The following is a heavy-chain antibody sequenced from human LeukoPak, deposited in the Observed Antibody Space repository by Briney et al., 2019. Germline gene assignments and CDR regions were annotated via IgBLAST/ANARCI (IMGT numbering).Heavy chain of an antibody. CDR1: GFTFSSYA. Sequence: GGSLRLSCAASGFTFSSYAMSWVRRAPGKGLEWVSAISGSGGSTYYADSVKGRFTISRDNSKNTLYLQMNSLRAEDTAVYYCAKERPEVSFGEINWFDPWGQGTLVTVSS. V-gene: IGHV3-23*01. D-gene: IGHD3-10*01. CDR2: ISGSGGST. CDR3: AKERPEVSFGEINWFDP. J-gene: IGHJ5*02.